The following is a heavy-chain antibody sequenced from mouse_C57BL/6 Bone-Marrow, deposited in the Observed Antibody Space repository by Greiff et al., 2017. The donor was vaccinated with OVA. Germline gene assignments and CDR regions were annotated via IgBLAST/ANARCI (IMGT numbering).Heavy chain of an antibody. CDR2: ISNLAYSI. CDR3: ARRAGTGWYFDV. Sequence: EVQLVESGGGLVQPGGSLKLSCAASGFTFSDYGMAWVRQAPRKGPAWVAFISNLAYSIYYADTVTGRFTISRENAKNTLYLEMSSLRAEDTAMYYCARRAGTGWYFDVWGTGTTVTVSS. V-gene: IGHV5-15*01. D-gene: IGHD4-1*01. CDR1: GFTFSDYG. J-gene: IGHJ1*03.